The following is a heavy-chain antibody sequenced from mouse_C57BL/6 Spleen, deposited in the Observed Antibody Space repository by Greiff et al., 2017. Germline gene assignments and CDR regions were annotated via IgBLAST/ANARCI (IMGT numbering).Heavy chain of an antibody. CDR1: GYTFTSYW. V-gene: IGHV1-69*01. CDR2: IDPSDSYT. J-gene: IGHJ1*03. D-gene: IGHD1-1*01. Sequence: QVQLQQPGAELVMPGASVKLSCKASGYTFTSYWMHWVKQRPGQGLEWIGEIDPSDSYTNYNQKFKGKSTLTVDKSSSTAYMQLSSLTSEDSAVYYCALLRPGWYFDGWGTGTTVTVSS. CDR3: ALLRPGWYFDG.